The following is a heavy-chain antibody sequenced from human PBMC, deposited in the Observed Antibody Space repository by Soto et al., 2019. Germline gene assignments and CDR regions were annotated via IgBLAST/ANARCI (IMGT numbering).Heavy chain of an antibody. D-gene: IGHD3-22*01. V-gene: IGHV4-30-2*01. CDR2: IYHSGST. J-gene: IGHJ5*02. CDR1: GGSISSGGYS. Sequence: TLSLTCAVSGGSISSGGYSWSWIRQPPGKGLEWIGYIYHSGSTYYNPSLKSRVTISVDRSKNQFSLKLSSVTAADTAVYYCARVADYYDSSGYYSNWFDPWGQGTLVTVSS. CDR3: ARVADYYDSSGYYSNWFDP.